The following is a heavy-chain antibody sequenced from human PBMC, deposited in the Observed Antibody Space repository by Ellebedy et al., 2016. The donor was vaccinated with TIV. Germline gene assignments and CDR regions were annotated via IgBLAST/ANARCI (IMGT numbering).Heavy chain of an antibody. D-gene: IGHD4-17*01. CDR2: INADGSSV. Sequence: GESLKISXAASGFTFSNYWMYWVRQAPGKGLVWVARINADGSSVAYADSVKGRFTISRDNAKNTLYLQMNSLRAEDTAVYYCARGHPTTMNSLMGYWGPGTLVTVSS. CDR3: ARGHPTTMNSLMGY. CDR1: GFTFSNYW. V-gene: IGHV3-74*01. J-gene: IGHJ4*02.